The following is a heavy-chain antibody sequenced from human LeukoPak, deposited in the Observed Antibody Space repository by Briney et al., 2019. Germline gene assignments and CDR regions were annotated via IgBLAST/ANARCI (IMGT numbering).Heavy chain of an antibody. D-gene: IGHD3-22*01. CDR1: GGSFSGYY. V-gene: IGHV4-34*01. J-gene: IGHJ3*02. CDR3: AREPPFYDSSGYYPKDAFDI. CDR2: INHSGST. Sequence: SETLSLTCAVYGGSFSGYYWSWICQPPGKGLEWIGEINHSGSTNYNPSLKSRVTISVDTSKNQFSLKLSSVTAADTAVYYCAREPPFYDSSGYYPKDAFDIWGQGTMVTVSS.